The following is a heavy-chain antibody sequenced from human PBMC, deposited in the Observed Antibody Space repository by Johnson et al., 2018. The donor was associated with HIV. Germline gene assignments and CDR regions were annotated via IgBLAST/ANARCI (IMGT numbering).Heavy chain of an antibody. V-gene: IGHV3-30*18. Sequence: VQLVESGRGVVQPGRSLRLSCAASGFSFSDYGIHWVRQAPGKGLEWVAVISYDGDDKHYGDSVEGRFTIYRDNSKKTLYLQMNSLRPEDTAVYFCAKDAGSGSSWEFAFDIWGQGTKVTVSS. D-gene: IGHD3-10*01. J-gene: IGHJ3*02. CDR3: AKDAGSGSSWEFAFDI. CDR2: ISYDGDDK. CDR1: GFSFSDYG.